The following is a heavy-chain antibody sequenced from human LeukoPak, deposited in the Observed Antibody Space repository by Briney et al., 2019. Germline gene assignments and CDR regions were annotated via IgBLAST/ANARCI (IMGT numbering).Heavy chain of an antibody. D-gene: IGHD4-17*01. CDR2: ISSSGSTI. J-gene: IGHJ4*02. Sequence: GSLRLSCAASGFTFSSYEMNWVRRPPGKGLEGVSYISSSGSTIYYADSVKGRFTISRDNAKNSLYLQMNSLRAEDTAVYYCAREDGDYFDYWGQGTLVTVSS. CDR1: GFTFSSYE. V-gene: IGHV3-48*03. CDR3: AREDGDYFDY.